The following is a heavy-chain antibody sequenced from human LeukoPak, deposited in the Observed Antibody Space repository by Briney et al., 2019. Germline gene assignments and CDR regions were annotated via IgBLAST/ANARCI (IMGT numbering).Heavy chain of an antibody. CDR1: GGSISTSNYY. J-gene: IGHJ3*02. V-gene: IGHV4-39*07. CDR2: IFYSGST. CDR3: ARAGCSGGSCYQSRGAFDI. Sequence: SETLSLTCTVSGGSISTSNYYWGWIRQPPGKGLEWIGNIFYSGSTYYSPSLKSRVTISLDTSRNQFSLKLTSVTAADTAVYYCARAGCSGGSCYQSRGAFDIWGQGTMVTVSS. D-gene: IGHD2-15*01.